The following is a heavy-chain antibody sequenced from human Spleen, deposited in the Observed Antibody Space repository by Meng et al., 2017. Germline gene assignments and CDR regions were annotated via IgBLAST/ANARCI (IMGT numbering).Heavy chain of an antibody. Sequence: KVSCKGSGYNFNIYWIAWVRQMPGKGLEWMGIIYPGDSDTRYSPSFQGQVTISADKSIRTAYLQCNSLKASDTAMYYCARHDYFDYWGQGTLVTVSS. CDR3: ARHDYFDY. CDR2: IYPGDSDT. CDR1: GYNFNIYW. V-gene: IGHV5-51*01. J-gene: IGHJ4*02.